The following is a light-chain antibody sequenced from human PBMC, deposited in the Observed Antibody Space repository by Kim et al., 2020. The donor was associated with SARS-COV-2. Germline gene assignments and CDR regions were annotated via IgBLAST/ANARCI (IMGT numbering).Light chain of an antibody. CDR3: QHRWT. CDR1: QSVSNNC. CDR2: GES. V-gene: IGKV3-20*01. Sequence: TLSLSPAERASLSCRASQSVSNNCLAWYKQRRGQAPRHLIYGESSRASGVPDRFSGSGSGTDFALTISRLEPKDFAVYYCQHRWTFGEGTKMEIK. J-gene: IGKJ1*01.